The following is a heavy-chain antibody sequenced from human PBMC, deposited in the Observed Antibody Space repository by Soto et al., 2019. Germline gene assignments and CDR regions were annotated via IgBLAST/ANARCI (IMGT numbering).Heavy chain of an antibody. CDR3: ARSDNSTSYPLDL. Sequence: GASVKASCKASGYTFTNYYMHSVRQAPGQGLEWMGWMNPRSGGTKYAQAFQDRVTMTRDASISTAYMEVTSLRHADTAVYFCARSDNSTSYPLDLWGPGTLVTVSS. CDR2: MNPRSGGT. J-gene: IGHJ5*02. D-gene: IGHD4-4*01. CDR1: GYTFTNYY. V-gene: IGHV1-2*02.